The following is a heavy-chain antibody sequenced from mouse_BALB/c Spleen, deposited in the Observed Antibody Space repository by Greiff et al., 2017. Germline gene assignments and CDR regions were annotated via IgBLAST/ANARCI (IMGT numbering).Heavy chain of an antibody. V-gene: IGHV5-6*01. CDR3: ARDYGGFDY. Sequence: EVQLQQSGGDLVKPGGSLKLSCAASGFTFSSYGMSWVRQTPDKRLEWVATISSGGSYTYYPDSVKGRFTISRDNAKNTLYLQMSSLKSEDTAMYYCARDYGGFDYWGQGTTLTVSS. CDR2: ISSGGSYT. J-gene: IGHJ2*01. D-gene: IGHD2-4*01. CDR1: GFTFSSYG.